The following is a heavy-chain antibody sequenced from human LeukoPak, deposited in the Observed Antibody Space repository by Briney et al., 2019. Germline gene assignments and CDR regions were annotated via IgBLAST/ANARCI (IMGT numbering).Heavy chain of an antibody. V-gene: IGHV3-74*01. Sequence: GGSLRLSCAASGFTFSSYWMHWVRQAPGKGLVWVSRINSDGSSTSYADSVKGRFTTSRDNAKNTLYLQMNSLRAEDTAVYYCARDSRYSSGWYLDYWGQGTLVTVSS. CDR3: ARDSRYSSGWYLDY. CDR1: GFTFSSYW. CDR2: INSDGSST. J-gene: IGHJ4*02. D-gene: IGHD6-19*01.